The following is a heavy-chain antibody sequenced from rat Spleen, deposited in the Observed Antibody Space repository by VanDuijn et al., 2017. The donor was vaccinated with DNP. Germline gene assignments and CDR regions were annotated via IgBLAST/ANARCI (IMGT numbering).Heavy chain of an antibody. CDR1: GFSLTSYG. CDR3: TTHGGYSGAMDA. D-gene: IGHD1-11*01. J-gene: IGHJ4*01. V-gene: IGHV2S12*01. Sequence: QVQLKESGPGLVQPSQTLSLTCTVSGFSLTSYGVSWVRQPPGKGLEWIAAISSGGSTYYNSALKSRLSISRDNSKSQVFLKMNRLQTEDTAIYFCTTHGGYSGAMDAWGQGTSVTVSS. CDR2: ISSGGST.